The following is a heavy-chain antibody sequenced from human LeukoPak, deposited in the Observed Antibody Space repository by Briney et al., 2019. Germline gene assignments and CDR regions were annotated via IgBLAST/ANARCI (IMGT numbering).Heavy chain of an antibody. J-gene: IGHJ4*02. V-gene: IGHV3-7*05. D-gene: IGHD3-16*02. CDR3: ARDYVWGSDRYTDY. Sequence: PGGSLRLSCAASGFTFSNYWMTWVRQAPGRGLEWVANIRQDGSEKYHVDSVKGRFTISRDNAKNSLYLQMDSLRAEDTAVYYCARDYVWGSDRYTDYWGQGTLVTVSS. CDR2: IRQDGSEK. CDR1: GFTFSNYW.